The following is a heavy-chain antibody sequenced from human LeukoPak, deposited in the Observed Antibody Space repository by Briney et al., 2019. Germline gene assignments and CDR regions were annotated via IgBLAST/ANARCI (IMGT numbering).Heavy chain of an antibody. Sequence: ASVKVSCKASGYTFTGYYMHWVRQAPGQGLEWMGWINPNSGGTNYAQKFQGRVTMTRDTSISTAYMELSRLRSADTAVYYCARDGGSRGPVDYWGQGTLVTVSS. V-gene: IGHV1-2*02. CDR1: GYTFTGYY. CDR3: ARDGGSRGPVDY. D-gene: IGHD2-15*01. CDR2: INPNSGGT. J-gene: IGHJ4*02.